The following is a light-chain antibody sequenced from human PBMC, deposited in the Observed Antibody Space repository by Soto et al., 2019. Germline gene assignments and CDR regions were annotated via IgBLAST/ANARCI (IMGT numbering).Light chain of an antibody. V-gene: IGKV1-6*01. CDR3: LQDYGDSWT. CDR2: AAS. Sequence: QMTQSPSSLSASVGEKIIITCRASRDVGSDVSWYQQKPGQAPKLLIYAASNLYTGVPSRFSGSRSGTEFTLTISSLQPEDFAYSYCLQDYGDSWTFGQGTKVEIE. CDR1: RDVGSD. J-gene: IGKJ1*01.